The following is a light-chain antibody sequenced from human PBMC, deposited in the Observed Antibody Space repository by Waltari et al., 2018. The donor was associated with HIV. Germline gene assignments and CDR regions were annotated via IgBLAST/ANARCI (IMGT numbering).Light chain of an antibody. CDR3: AAWGDSLSRYV. CDR1: SSTIGSYY. Sequence: QSVLTQPPSASGTPGQRVTIPCSGSSSTIGSYYVYWYQQLPGTAPKLLMYRNNQRPSGVPDRFSGSKSGTSASLAISGLRSEDEADYYCAAWGDSLSRYVFGPGTKVTVL. V-gene: IGLV1-47*01. CDR2: RNN. J-gene: IGLJ1*01.